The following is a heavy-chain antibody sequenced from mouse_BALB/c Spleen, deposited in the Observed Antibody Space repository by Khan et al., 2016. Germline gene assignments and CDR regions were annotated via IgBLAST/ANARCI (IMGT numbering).Heavy chain of an antibody. Sequence: EVELVESGGGLVKPGGSLKLSCAASGFTFSNYTMSWVRQTPEMRLEWVATISSGGFYTYYPDSVKGRFTISRDNAKNTLYLQMSSLKSEDTAMYYCTRDSSGGFAYWGQGTLVTVSA. CDR2: ISSGGFYT. CDR3: TRDSSGGFAY. J-gene: IGHJ3*01. CDR1: GFTFSNYT. D-gene: IGHD3-1*01. V-gene: IGHV5-6-4*01.